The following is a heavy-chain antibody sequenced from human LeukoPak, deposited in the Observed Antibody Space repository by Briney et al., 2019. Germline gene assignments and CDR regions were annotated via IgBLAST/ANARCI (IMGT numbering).Heavy chain of an antibody. V-gene: IGHV1-2*02. CDR2: INPNSGGT. Sequence: ASVKVSCKASGYTFTGYYMHWVRQAPGQGLEWMGWINPNSGGTNYAQKFQGRVTMTRDTSISTACMELSRLRSDDTAVYYCARDLGAGYSSSWYPQDWGQGTLVTVSS. CDR3: ARDLGAGYSSSWYPQD. D-gene: IGHD6-13*01. CDR1: GYTFTGYY. J-gene: IGHJ4*02.